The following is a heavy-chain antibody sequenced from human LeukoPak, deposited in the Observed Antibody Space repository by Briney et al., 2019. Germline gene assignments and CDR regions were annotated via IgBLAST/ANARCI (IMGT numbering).Heavy chain of an antibody. CDR2: DGTNT. CDR1: GFTFRTSG. D-gene: IGHD3/OR15-3a*01. CDR3: ARDKDWYFDS. J-gene: IGHJ4*02. V-gene: IGHV3-30*12. Sequence: PGRSLRLSCATSGFTFRTSGMHWVRQAPGKGLEWVAIDGTNTFYADSVKGRFTISRDNSKNTLYLQMNSLSGEDTAVYYCARDKDWYFDSWGQGTLVTVSS.